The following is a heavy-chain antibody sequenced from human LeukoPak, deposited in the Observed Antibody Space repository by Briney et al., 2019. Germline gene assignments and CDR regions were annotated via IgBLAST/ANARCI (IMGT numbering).Heavy chain of an antibody. CDR3: ARTVVARFDP. D-gene: IGHD2-15*01. CDR1: DGSISNYY. Sequence: PSETLSLTCSVSDGSISNYYWSWIRQPPGRGLEWIGYIHNSGSTNYNPSLKSRVTISGDTSKRQFSLRLTSVTAADTAVYYCARTVVARFDPWGQGTQVTVSS. CDR2: IHNSGST. J-gene: IGHJ5*02. V-gene: IGHV4-59*01.